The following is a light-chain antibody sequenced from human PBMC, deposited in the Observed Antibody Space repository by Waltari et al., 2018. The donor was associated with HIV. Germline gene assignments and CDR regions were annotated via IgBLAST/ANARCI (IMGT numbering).Light chain of an antibody. CDR1: QDISIF. Sequence: DIQLTQSPSSLSASVGDRVTITCRASQDISIFLAWFQQKPGMAPKALIYGASSLQSGVPSTFSGSGSGTAFTLTISSLQPEDFATYYCHQYSSYPHTFGQGTKVEIK. V-gene: IGKV1-16*01. J-gene: IGKJ1*01. CDR3: HQYSSYPHT. CDR2: GAS.